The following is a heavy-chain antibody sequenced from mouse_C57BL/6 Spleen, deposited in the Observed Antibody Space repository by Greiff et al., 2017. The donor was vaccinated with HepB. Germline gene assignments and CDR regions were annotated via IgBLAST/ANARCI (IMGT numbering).Heavy chain of an antibody. D-gene: IGHD2-5*01. V-gene: IGHV1-64*01. CDR1: GYTFTSYW. J-gene: IGHJ4*01. CDR3: ARQYSNYVGYAMDY. CDR2: IHPNSGST. Sequence: QVQLQQPGAELVKPGASVKLSCKASGYTFTSYWMHWVKQRPGQGLEWIGMIHPNSGSTNYNEKFKSKATLTVDKSSSTAYMQLSSLTSEDSAVYYCARQYSNYVGYAMDYWGQGTSVTVSS.